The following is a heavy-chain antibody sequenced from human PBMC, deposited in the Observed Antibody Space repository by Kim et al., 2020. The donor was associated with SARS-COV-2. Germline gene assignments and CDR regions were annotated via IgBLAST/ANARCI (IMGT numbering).Heavy chain of an antibody. CDR3: ARDLPDYYGSGSHYANFDY. J-gene: IGHJ4*02. V-gene: IGHV1-46*01. CDR2: INPSGGST. CDR1: GYTFTSYY. Sequence: ASVKVSCKASGYTFTSYYMHWVRQAPGQGLEWMGIINPSGGSTSYAQKFQGRVTMTRDTSTSTVYMELSSLRSEDTAVYYCARDLPDYYGSGSHYANFDYWGQGTLVTVSS. D-gene: IGHD3-10*01.